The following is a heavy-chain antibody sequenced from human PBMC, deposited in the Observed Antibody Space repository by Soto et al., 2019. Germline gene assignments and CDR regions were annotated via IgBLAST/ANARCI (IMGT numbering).Heavy chain of an antibody. V-gene: IGHV4-34*01. CDR3: TRVERFPRSWFGP. D-gene: IGHD6-13*01. CDR1: GGSFRNYY. CDR2: VNHSGEA. J-gene: IGHJ5*02. Sequence: SETLSLTCGVYGGSFRNYYWIWVRQPPGKGLEWIGEVNHSGEATYNPSLQSRITISLDTSNNQFSLKMTSVTAADTAMYFCTRVERFPRSWFGPWGQGTQVTVSS.